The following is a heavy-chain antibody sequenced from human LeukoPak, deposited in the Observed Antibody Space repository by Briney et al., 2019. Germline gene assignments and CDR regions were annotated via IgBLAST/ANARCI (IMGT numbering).Heavy chain of an antibody. CDR1: GGSTSSYY. V-gene: IGHV4-59*01. J-gene: IGHJ3*02. D-gene: IGHD1-26*01. CDR2: IDYSAST. Sequence: SETLSLTCTVSGGSTSSYYWSWIRQPPGKGLEWIGYIDYSASTNYNPSLKSRVTISVDTSKNQFSLKLSSVTAADTAVYYCARDSRRELLHAFDIWGQGTMVTVSS. CDR3: ARDSRRELLHAFDI.